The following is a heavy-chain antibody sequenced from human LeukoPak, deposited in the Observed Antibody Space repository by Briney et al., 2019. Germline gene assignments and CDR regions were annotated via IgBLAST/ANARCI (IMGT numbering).Heavy chain of an antibody. V-gene: IGHV3-23*01. Sequence: GGSLRLSCAASGFTFSNYGMTWVRQAPGKGLEWLSFISGSADGIYYADSVKGRFAISRDNSKNTLYLQMNSLRAADTAVYSCARADAVAGGFLDYWGQGTLVTVYS. J-gene: IGHJ4*02. CDR1: GFTFSNYG. CDR3: ARADAVAGGFLDY. D-gene: IGHD6-19*01. CDR2: ISGSADGI.